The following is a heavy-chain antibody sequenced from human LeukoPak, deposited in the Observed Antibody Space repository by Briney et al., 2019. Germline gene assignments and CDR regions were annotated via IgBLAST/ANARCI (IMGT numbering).Heavy chain of an antibody. J-gene: IGHJ6*03. CDR3: ARDHFWSGYYKQDYYYYYMDV. CDR1: GGSISSYY. D-gene: IGHD3-3*02. CDR2: IYYSGST. Sequence: PSETLPLTCTVSGGSISSYYWSWIRQPPGKGLEWIGYIYYSGSTNYNPSLKSRVTISVDTSKNQFSLKLSSVTAADTAVYYCARDHFWSGYYKQDYYYYYMDVWGKGTTVTASS. V-gene: IGHV4-59*01.